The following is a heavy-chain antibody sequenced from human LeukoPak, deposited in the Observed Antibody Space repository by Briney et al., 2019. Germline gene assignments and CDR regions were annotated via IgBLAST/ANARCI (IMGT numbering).Heavy chain of an antibody. CDR2: ISSSGSFI. J-gene: IGHJ4*02. D-gene: IGHD3-22*01. V-gene: IGHV3-48*03. CDR1: GFTFSSYE. CDR3: AREPYYDSSGYSPDY. Sequence: QPGGSLRLSCAASGFTFSSYEMNWVRQVPGKGLEWVSYISSSGSFIYYADSVKGRFTISRDNAKNSLYLHMNSLRAEDTALYYCAREPYYDSSGYSPDYWGQGTLVTVSS.